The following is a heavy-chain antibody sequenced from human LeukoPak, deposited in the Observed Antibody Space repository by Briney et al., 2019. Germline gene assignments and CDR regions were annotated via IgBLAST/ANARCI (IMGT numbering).Heavy chain of an antibody. CDR1: GGSISSYY. V-gene: IGHV4-59*08. CDR2: IYYSGST. D-gene: IGHD6-19*01. Sequence: PSETLSLTCTVSGGSISSYYWSWIRQPPGKGLEWIGYIYYSGSTNYNPSLKSRVTISVDTSKNQFSLKLSSVTAADTAVYYCARQVRSIAAVAGTDYGMDVWGQGTTVTVSS. J-gene: IGHJ6*02. CDR3: ARQVRSIAAVAGTDYGMDV.